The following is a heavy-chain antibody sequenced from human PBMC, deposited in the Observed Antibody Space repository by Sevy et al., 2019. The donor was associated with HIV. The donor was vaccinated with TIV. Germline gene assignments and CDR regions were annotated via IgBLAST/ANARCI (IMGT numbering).Heavy chain of an antibody. J-gene: IGHJ6*02. CDR1: GYTFTSYG. Sequence: ASVKVSCKASGYTFTSYGISWVRQAPGQGLEWMGWISAYNGNTNYAQKLQGRVTMTTDTSTSTAYLELRSLRSDDTAVYYCARGFDLGYRISIRCHGIGDVWGQGTTVTASS. CDR2: ISAYNGNT. V-gene: IGHV1-18*01. D-gene: IGHD2-15*01. CDR3: ARGFDLGYRISIRCHGIGDV.